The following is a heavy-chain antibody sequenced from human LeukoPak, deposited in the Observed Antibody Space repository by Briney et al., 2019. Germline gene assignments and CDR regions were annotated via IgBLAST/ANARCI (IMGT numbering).Heavy chain of an antibody. CDR2: MNEYGSEI. D-gene: IGHD4-17*01. CDR3: ARDRSTVTTWVDY. CDR1: GFIFRDFS. Sequence: PGGSLRLSCSVSGFIFRDFSMSWVRQAPGKGLEWVAKMNEYGSEIFYVDSVKGRFTISRDNGKNSLYLQMNSLRAEDTAVYYCARDRSTVTTWVDYWGQGTLVTVSS. J-gene: IGHJ4*02. V-gene: IGHV3-7*01.